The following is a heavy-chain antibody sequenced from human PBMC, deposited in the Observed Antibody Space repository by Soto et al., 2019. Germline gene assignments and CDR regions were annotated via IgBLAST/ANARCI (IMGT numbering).Heavy chain of an antibody. V-gene: IGHV3-30*18. CDR3: AKAARSGWTYYYYYYMDV. D-gene: IGHD6-19*01. J-gene: IGHJ6*03. CDR2: ISYDGSNK. CDR1: GFTFSSYG. Sequence: GGSLRLSCAASGFTFSSYGMHWVRQAPGKGLEWVAVISYDGSNKYYADSVKGRFTISRDNSKNTLYLQMNSLRAEDTAVYYCAKAARSGWTYYYYYYMDVWGKGTTVTVSS.